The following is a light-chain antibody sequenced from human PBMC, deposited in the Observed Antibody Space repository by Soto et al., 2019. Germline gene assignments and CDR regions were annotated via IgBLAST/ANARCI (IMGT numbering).Light chain of an antibody. V-gene: IGKV3-11*01. Sequence: EFVLAQSPATLSLSPGERATLSCRASQSVSSYLAWYQQKPGQAPGLLIYDASNRATGIPARFSGSGSGTDFPLTISSLEPEDFAVYYCQQRSNWLTFGGGTKV. CDR2: DAS. CDR3: QQRSNWLT. J-gene: IGKJ4*01. CDR1: QSVSSY.